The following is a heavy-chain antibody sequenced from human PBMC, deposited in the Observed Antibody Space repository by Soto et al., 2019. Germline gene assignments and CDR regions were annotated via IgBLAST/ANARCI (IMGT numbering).Heavy chain of an antibody. Sequence: PSETLSLTCTVSGGSISSYYWSWIRQPPGKGLEWIGYIYYSGSTNYNPSLKSRVTISVDTSKNQFSLKLSSVTAADTAVYYCARLDYYDSTGTIDYWGQGTLVTVSS. CDR1: GGSISSYY. CDR3: ARLDYYDSTGTIDY. CDR2: IYYSGST. V-gene: IGHV4-59*01. J-gene: IGHJ4*02. D-gene: IGHD3-22*01.